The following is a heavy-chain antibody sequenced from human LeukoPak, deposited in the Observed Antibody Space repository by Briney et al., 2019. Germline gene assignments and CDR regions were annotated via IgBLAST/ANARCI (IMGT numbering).Heavy chain of an antibody. D-gene: IGHD2-2*01. CDR3: AKDVYCSSTSCSGWFDP. CDR2: ISGSGGST. J-gene: IGHJ5*02. Sequence: GGSLRLSCAASGFTSSGYAMSWVRQAPGKGLEWVSAISGSGGSTYYADSVKGRFTISRDNSKNTLYLQMNSLRAEDTAVYYCAKDVYCSSTSCSGWFDPWGQGTLVTVSS. V-gene: IGHV3-23*01. CDR1: GFTSSGYA.